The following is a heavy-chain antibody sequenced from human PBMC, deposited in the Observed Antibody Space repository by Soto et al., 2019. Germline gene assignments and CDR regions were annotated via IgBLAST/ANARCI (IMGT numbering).Heavy chain of an antibody. Sequence: RASVKVSCKASGYTFTGYYMHWVRQAPGQGLEWMGWINPNSGGTNYAQKFQGRVTMTRDTSISTAYMELSRLRSDDTAVYYCARDSVTIYGMDVWGQGTTVTVSS. D-gene: IGHD3-3*01. CDR2: INPNSGGT. CDR3: ARDSVTIYGMDV. V-gene: IGHV1-2*02. J-gene: IGHJ6*02. CDR1: GYTFTGYY.